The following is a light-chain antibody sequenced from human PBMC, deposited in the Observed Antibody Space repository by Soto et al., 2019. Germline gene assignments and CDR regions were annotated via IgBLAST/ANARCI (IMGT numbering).Light chain of an antibody. V-gene: IGLV2-8*01. CDR2: DVN. CDR1: SSDVGGYDY. Sequence: QSVLTQPPSASGSPGQSVTISCTGTSSDVGGYDYVSWYQQHPGKAPKLMIYDVNKRPSGVPGRFSGSKSGNTASLTVSGLQAEDEADSYCSSYGGSDNLVFGGGTQLTVL. J-gene: IGLJ2*01. CDR3: SSYGGSDNLV.